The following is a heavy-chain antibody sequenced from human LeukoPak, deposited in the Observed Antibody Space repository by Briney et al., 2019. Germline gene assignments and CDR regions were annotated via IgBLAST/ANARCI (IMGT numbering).Heavy chain of an antibody. CDR3: ARGPGGGDYVWGSYRYDY. Sequence: GGSLRLSCAASGFTFSSYWMHWVRQAPGKGLVWVSRINSDWSSTSYADSVKGRFTISRDNAKNTLYLQMNSLRAEDTAVYYCARGPGGGDYVWGSYRYDYWGQGTLVTVSS. CDR2: INSDWSST. V-gene: IGHV3-74*01. D-gene: IGHD3-16*02. J-gene: IGHJ4*02. CDR1: GFTFSSYW.